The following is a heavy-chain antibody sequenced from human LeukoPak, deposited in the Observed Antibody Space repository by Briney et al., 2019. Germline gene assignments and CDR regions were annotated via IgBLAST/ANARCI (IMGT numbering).Heavy chain of an antibody. CDR1: GFTFSSYS. CDR3: ASDLVSSSSLYYFDY. D-gene: IGHD6-6*01. Sequence: GGSLRFSCAASGFTFSSYSMNGVRQAPGKVLEWVSSISSSSSYIYYADSVKGRFTISRDNAKNSLYLQMNSLRAEDTAVYYCASDLVSSSSLYYFDYWGQGTLVTVSS. CDR2: ISSSSSYI. V-gene: IGHV3-21*01. J-gene: IGHJ4*02.